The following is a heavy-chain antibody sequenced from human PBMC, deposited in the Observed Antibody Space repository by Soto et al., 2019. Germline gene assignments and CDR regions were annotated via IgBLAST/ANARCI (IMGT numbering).Heavy chain of an antibody. J-gene: IGHJ4*02. CDR1: RVTFRNYP. CDR3: ARGPLVVLNYFES. CDR2: IFPLTDIP. Sequence: QVQLVQSGTEVKKPGSSVKVSCKASRVTFRNYPINWVRQAPGQGLEWMGSIFPLTDIPDYAQNFQARLTISADKSTSTAYMELSSLTSDYTAMYFCARGPLVVLNYFESWGQGTLVTVSS. V-gene: IGHV1-69*02.